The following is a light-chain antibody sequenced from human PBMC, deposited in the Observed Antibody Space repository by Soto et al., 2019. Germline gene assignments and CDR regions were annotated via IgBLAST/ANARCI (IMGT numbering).Light chain of an antibody. CDR2: DSF. CDR3: QQYNSWHRT. CDR1: QSVGSD. V-gene: IGKV3D-15*01. Sequence: IVIMQSPTTLSVSTGERATLSCRASQSVGSDLAWYQQKPGQAPRLVIYDSFTRATGLPTRIRGGGSGAKITLTSSRLQSEDFRAYYCQQYNSWHRTIGGGTKVESK. J-gene: IGKJ4*01.